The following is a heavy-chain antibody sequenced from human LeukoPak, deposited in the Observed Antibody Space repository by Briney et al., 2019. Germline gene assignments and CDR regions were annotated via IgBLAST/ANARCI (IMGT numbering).Heavy chain of an antibody. CDR3: ARKQSGDVYPFDC. V-gene: IGHV1-3*01. Sequence: ASVKVSCKASGYTFTNYAVHWVRQAPGQIVEWMGWINGGSGNTKNSHKFQGRVTMTRDTSASTVHMELNSLTYKDTAVYYCARKQSGDVYPFDCWGQGTLVTVSS. D-gene: IGHD5-24*01. CDR1: GYTFTNYA. J-gene: IGHJ4*02. CDR2: INGGSGNT.